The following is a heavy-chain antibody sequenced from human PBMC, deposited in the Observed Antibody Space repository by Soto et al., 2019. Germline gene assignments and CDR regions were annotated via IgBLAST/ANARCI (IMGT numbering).Heavy chain of an antibody. V-gene: IGHV4-34*01. Sequence: SETLSLTCSVYGGSFSGYYWSLIRQPPGTGLDWIGEINHSGSTNYNPSLKSGVTISVATSKHQFSLRLSSVTAAATDVYYCASAIFAVVTLNWFDPWGQGTLVTVSS. J-gene: IGHJ5*02. CDR1: GGSFSGYY. CDR3: ASAIFAVVTLNWFDP. CDR2: INHSGST. D-gene: IGHD3-3*01.